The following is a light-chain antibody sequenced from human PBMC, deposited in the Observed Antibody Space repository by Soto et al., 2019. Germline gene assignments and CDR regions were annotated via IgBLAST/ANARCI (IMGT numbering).Light chain of an antibody. V-gene: IGKV3-20*01. CDR1: QGVGSY. Sequence: EIVLTQSPGTLSLSPGERATLSCRASQGVGSYLAWYQQKPGQAPRFLIYGASSRATGIPDRFSGSGSGTDFTLTISRLEPEDFAVYYCQHYAGSPWTFGQGTKVEIK. CDR2: GAS. CDR3: QHYAGSPWT. J-gene: IGKJ1*01.